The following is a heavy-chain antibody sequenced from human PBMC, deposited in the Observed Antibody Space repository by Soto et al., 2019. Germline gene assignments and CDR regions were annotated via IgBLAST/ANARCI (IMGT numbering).Heavy chain of an antibody. V-gene: IGHV4-34*01. D-gene: IGHD1-7*01. CDR1: GGSFSGYY. CDR2: INHSGST. Sequence: QVQLQQWGAGLLKPSETLSLTCAVYGGSFSGYYWSWIRQPPGKGLEWIGEINHSGSTNYNPSLKSQVTISVDTSKTQFSLKLSSVPVADTAVYYCARGEKGRITGTPFWWFDPWGQGTLVPVAS. J-gene: IGHJ5*02. CDR3: ARGEKGRITGTPFWWFDP.